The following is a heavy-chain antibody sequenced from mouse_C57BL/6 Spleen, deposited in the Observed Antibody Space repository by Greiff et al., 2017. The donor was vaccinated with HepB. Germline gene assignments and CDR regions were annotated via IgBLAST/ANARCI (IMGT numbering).Heavy chain of an antibody. CDR1: GFTFSDYG. Sequence: EVKLEESGGGLVKPGGSLKLSCAASGFTFSDYGMHWVRQAPEKGLEWVAYISSGSSTIYYADTVKGRFTISRDNAKNTLFLQMTSLRSEDTAMYYCARERSSYWYFDVWGTGTTVTVSS. CDR2: ISSGSSTI. V-gene: IGHV5-17*01. J-gene: IGHJ1*03. CDR3: ARERSSYWYFDV. D-gene: IGHD1-1*01.